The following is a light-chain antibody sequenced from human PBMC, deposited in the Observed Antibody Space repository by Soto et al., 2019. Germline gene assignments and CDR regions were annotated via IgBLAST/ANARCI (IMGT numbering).Light chain of an antibody. CDR1: QGFXNNY. CDR2: GAS. CDR3: QQDGSSAT. V-gene: IGKV3-20*01. Sequence: EIVVTQCAGTLSLSPGERATLACRASQGFXNNYLAWYRQKPRQAPRLRIYGASNRATGIPDRFSGSGYGTDFTITISRLEPEDVAVYYCQQDGSSATFGQGTKVDIK. J-gene: IGKJ1*01.